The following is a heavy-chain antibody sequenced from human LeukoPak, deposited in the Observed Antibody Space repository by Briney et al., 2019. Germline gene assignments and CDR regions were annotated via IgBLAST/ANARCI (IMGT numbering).Heavy chain of an antibody. CDR2: INAGNGDT. V-gene: IGHV1-3*01. CDR1: GYTFTSYA. D-gene: IGHD1-1*01. CDR3: ARDRGGTGDFDY. Sequence: ASVKVSCKASGYTFTSYAMHWVRRAPGQRLEWMGWINAGNGDTKYSQKFQGRVTIARDTSASSAYMELSSLRSEDTAVYYCARDRGGTGDFDYWGQGTLVTVSS. J-gene: IGHJ4*02.